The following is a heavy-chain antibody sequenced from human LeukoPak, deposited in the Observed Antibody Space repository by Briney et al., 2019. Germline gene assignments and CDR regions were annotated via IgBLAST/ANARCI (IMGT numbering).Heavy chain of an antibody. CDR3: TSYDTPGGAFDI. CDR2: IRSKANSYAT. V-gene: IGHV3-73*01. CDR1: GFTFSGSA. Sequence: PPGGSLRLFCAASGFTFSGSAMHWVRQASGKGLEWVGRIRSKANSYATAYAASVKGRFTISRDDSKNTAYLQMNSLKTEDTAVYYCTSYDTPGGAFDIWGQGTMVTVSS. J-gene: IGHJ3*02. D-gene: IGHD3-22*01.